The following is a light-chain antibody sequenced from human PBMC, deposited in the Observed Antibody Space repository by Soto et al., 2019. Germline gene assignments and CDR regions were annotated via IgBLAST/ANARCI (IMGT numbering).Light chain of an antibody. Sequence: QSALTQPASVSGSPGQSITISCTGTSSDVGGYNYVSWYQHHPGKAPKVMIYDVSKRPSGISNRFSGSKSGNTASLTISGLQVEDEADYYCSSYRSGSTRVVFGGGTKVTVL. J-gene: IGLJ2*01. CDR2: DVS. CDR3: SSYRSGSTRVV. CDR1: SSDVGGYNY. V-gene: IGLV2-14*03.